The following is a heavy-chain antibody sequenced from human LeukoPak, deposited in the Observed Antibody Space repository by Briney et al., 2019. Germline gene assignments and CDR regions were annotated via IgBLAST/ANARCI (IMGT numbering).Heavy chain of an antibody. CDR1: GGSISSYY. CDR3: ARDRGCSSTSCYTSKNWFDP. D-gene: IGHD2-2*02. J-gene: IGHJ5*02. V-gene: IGHV4-4*07. CDR2: IYTSGST. Sequence: PSETLSLTCTVSGGSISSYYWSWIRQPAGKGLEWIGRIYTSGSTNYNPSLKSRVTMSVDTSKNQFSLKLSSVTAADTAVCYCARDRGCSSTSCYTSKNWFDPWGQGTLVTVSS.